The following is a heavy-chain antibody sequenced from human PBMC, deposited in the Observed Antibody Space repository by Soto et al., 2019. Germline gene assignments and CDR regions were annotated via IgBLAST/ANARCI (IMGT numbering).Heavy chain of an antibody. Sequence: SETLSLTCTVSGGSISSGGYYWSWIRQHPGKGLEWIGYIYYSGSTYYNPSLKSRVTISVDTSKNQFSLKLSSVTAADTAVYYCARDNIPSAFDIWGQGTIVTVSS. CDR1: GGSISSGGYY. CDR3: ARDNIPSAFDI. J-gene: IGHJ3*02. CDR2: IYYSGST. V-gene: IGHV4-31*03.